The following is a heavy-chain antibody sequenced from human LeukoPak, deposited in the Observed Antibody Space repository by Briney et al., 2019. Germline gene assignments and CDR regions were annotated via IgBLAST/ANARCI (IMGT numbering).Heavy chain of an antibody. CDR3: ARDQNY. CDR2: TDPSGTT. Sequence: GGSLRLSCAASGFTVSSNYMSWVRQAPGRGLEWVSVTDPSGTTYLADSVKGRFTISSDNSKNTMYLQMNSLRAEDTALYYCARDQNYWGQGTLVTVS. J-gene: IGHJ4*02. V-gene: IGHV3-66*01. CDR1: GFTVSSNY.